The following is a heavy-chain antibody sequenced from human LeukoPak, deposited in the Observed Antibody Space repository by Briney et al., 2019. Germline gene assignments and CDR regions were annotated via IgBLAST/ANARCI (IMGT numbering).Heavy chain of an antibody. Sequence: GGALRLSCAPSVVTFSSDAMHCVPQAPGKGLGWVAVISYDGSNDYYPDSVKGRFTISRDNSKNTLYLQMNSLRAEDTGVYYCARDSSGSHNWFDLWGQGTLVTVS. CDR3: ARDSSGSHNWFDL. CDR2: ISYDGSND. D-gene: IGHD6-19*01. J-gene: IGHJ5*02. V-gene: IGHV3-30*04. CDR1: VVTFSSDA.